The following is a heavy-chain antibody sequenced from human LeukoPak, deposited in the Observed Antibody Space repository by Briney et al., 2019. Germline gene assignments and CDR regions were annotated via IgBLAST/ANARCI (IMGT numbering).Heavy chain of an antibody. CDR3: ARARYLGPSLLGDV. CDR1: GGSISSSSYY. V-gene: IGHV4-39*07. J-gene: IGHJ6*04. CDR2: IYYSGST. D-gene: IGHD2-8*02. Sequence: SETLSLTCTVSGGSISSSSYYWGWIRQPPGKGLEWIGSIYYSGSTYYNPSLKSRVTISVDTSKNQFSLKLSSVTAADTAVYYCARARYLGPSLLGDVWGKGTTVTVSS.